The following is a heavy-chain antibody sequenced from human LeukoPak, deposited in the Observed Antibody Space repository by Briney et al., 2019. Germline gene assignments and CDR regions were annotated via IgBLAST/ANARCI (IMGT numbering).Heavy chain of an antibody. CDR1: GFTFSSYW. CDR3: AVTRITIFGVVTNPSDY. V-gene: IGHV3-74*01. Sequence: PGGSLRLSCAASGFTFSSYWMHWVRQAPGKGLVWVSRINTDGSSTGYADSVKGRFTISRDNAKNTLYLQMNSLRAEDTAVYYCAVTRITIFGVVTNPSDYWGQGTLVTVSS. J-gene: IGHJ4*02. CDR2: INTDGSST. D-gene: IGHD3-3*01.